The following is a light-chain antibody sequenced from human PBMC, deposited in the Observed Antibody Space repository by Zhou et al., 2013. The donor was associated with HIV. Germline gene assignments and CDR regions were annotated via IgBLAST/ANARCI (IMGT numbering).Light chain of an antibody. V-gene: IGKV3-20*01. CDR3: HHYGSSPALS. CDR2: GAS. J-gene: IGKJ4*01. Sequence: EIVLTQSPDTLSLSPGERATLSCRATQYLGSNSLAWYQQKPGQTPRLLIYGASSRAAAVPDRFSGSGSGTDFALTISRLEPEDFAVYSCHHYGSSPALSFGGGTKVEIK. CDR1: QYLGSNS.